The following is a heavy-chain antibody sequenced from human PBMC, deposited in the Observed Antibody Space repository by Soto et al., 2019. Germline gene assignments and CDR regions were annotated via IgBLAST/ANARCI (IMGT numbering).Heavy chain of an antibody. CDR3: ARVRRIANWFDP. CDR1: GYTFTGFA. J-gene: IGHJ5*02. D-gene: IGHD6-13*01. CDR2: VNPNSGNT. Sequence: ASVKVSCKASGYTFTGFAIHWVRQAPGQRLEWMGWVNPNSGNTGYAQKFQGRVTMTRNTSISTAYMELSSLRSEDTAVYYCARVRRIANWFDPWGQGTLVTVSS. V-gene: IGHV1-8*02.